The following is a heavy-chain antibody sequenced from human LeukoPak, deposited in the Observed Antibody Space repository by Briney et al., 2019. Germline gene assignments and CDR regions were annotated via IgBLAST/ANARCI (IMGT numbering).Heavy chain of an antibody. V-gene: IGHV4-61*02. CDR2: IYTSGST. J-gene: IGHJ5*02. Sequence: SETLSLTCTVSGGSISSGSYYWSWIRQPAGKGLEWIGRIYTSGSTNYNPSLKSRVTISVDTSKNQFSLKLSSVTAADTAVYYCAREGLRRWFDPWGQGTLVTVSS. D-gene: IGHD5/OR15-5a*01. CDR3: AREGLRRWFDP. CDR1: GGSISSGSYY.